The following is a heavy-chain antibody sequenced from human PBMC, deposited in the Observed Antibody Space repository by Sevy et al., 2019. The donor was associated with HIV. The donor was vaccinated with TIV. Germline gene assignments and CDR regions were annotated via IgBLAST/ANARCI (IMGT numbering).Heavy chain of an antibody. V-gene: IGHV3-30*18. CDR3: AKGYYDSSGGYFDY. J-gene: IGHJ4*02. Sequence: GGSLRLSCAASGFTFSSYGMHWVRQAPGKGLEWVVVISYDGSNKYYADSVKGRFTISRDNSKNTLYLQMNSLRAEDTAVYYCAKGYYDSSGGYFDYWGQGTLVTVSS. CDR2: ISYDGSNK. CDR1: GFTFSSYG. D-gene: IGHD3-3*01.